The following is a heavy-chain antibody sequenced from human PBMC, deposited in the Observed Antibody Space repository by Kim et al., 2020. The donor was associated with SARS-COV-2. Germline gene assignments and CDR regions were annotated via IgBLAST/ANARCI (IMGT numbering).Heavy chain of an antibody. D-gene: IGHD3-10*01. Sequence: GGSLRLSCAASGFTFSSYAMSWVRQAPGKGLEWVSAISGSGGSTYYADSVKGRFTISRDNSKNTLYLQMNSLRAEDTAVYYCAKDRGLWFGENDAFDIWGQGTMVTVSS. J-gene: IGHJ3*02. CDR3: AKDRGLWFGENDAFDI. CDR2: ISGSGGST. CDR1: GFTFSSYA. V-gene: IGHV3-23*01.